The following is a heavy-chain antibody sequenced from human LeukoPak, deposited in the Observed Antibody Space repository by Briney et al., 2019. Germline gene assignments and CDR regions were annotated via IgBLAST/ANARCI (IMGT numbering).Heavy chain of an antibody. J-gene: IGHJ5*02. Sequence: SETLSLTCTVSGGSVSSGSYYWSWIRQPPGKGLEWIGYIYYSGSTNYNPSLKSRVTISVDTSKNQFSLKLSSVPAADTAVYYCARAFSSSWLEARCFDPWGQGTLVTVSS. CDR3: ARAFSSSWLEARCFDP. CDR2: IYYSGST. V-gene: IGHV4-61*01. CDR1: GGSVSSGSYY. D-gene: IGHD6-13*01.